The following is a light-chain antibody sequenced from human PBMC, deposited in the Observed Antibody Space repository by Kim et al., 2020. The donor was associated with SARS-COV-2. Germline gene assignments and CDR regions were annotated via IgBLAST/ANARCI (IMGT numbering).Light chain of an antibody. CDR3: SSYTSSSTSYVV. CDR1: SSNVGSYNR. J-gene: IGLJ2*01. CDR2: EVS. V-gene: IGLV2-18*02. Sequence: SVTLACTGTSSNVGSYNRVSWYQQPPGTAPKLMIYEVSNRPSGVPDRFSGSKSGNTASLTISGLQAEDEADYYCSSYTSSSTSYVVFGGGTQLTVL.